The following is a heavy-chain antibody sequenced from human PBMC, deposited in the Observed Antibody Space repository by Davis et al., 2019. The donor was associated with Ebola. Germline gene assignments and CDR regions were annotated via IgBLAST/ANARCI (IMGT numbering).Heavy chain of an antibody. V-gene: IGHV4-59*08. CDR2: IYYSGST. CDR1: GGSISSYY. J-gene: IGHJ3*02. D-gene: IGHD3-22*01. CDR3: ARRGYYYDSSGYHAGAFDI. Sequence: MPSETLSLTCTVSGGSISSYYWSWIRQPPGKGLEWIGYIYYSGSTNYNPSLKSRVTISVDTSKNQFSLKLSSVTAADTAVYYCARRGYYYDSSGYHAGAFDIWGQGTMVTVSS.